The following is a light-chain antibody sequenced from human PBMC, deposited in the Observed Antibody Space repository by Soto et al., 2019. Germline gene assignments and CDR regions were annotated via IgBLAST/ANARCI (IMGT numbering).Light chain of an antibody. J-gene: IGKJ5*01. Sequence: DIQMTQSPSSLSASLGDRVTITCRASQSISRHLNWYQQKPGKAPRLXXYAASSLQSGVPSRFSSGGSGTEFTLTISSLQPEDFANYYCQQSYSTPSITFGQGTRLEIK. V-gene: IGKV1-39*01. CDR1: QSISRH. CDR3: QQSYSTPSIT. CDR2: AAS.